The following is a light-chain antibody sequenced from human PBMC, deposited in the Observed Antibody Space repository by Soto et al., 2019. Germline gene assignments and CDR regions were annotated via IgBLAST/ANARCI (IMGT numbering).Light chain of an antibody. Sequence: EIVMTQSPATLSVSPGERATLSCRASQNVNSNLAWYQQRPGQAPRLLIYGASNRATDIPARFSGSGSGTEFTLTISSLQSEDFAVYYCQQYNNWLYTFGQGTKLEIK. CDR2: GAS. CDR1: QNVNSN. J-gene: IGKJ2*01. V-gene: IGKV3-15*01. CDR3: QQYNNWLYT.